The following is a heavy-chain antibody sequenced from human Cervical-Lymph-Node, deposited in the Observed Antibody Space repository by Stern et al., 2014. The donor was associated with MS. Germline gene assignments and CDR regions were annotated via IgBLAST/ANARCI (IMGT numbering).Heavy chain of an antibody. CDR3: ARMVGATGYYYDVDV. D-gene: IGHD1-26*01. CDR2: IDWTNDK. CDR1: GFSLSSDGMC. V-gene: IGHV2-70*01. Sequence: QVTLRESGPAVVKPTQTLTLTCTFSGFSLSSDGMCVTWIRQPPGKALEWLALIDWTNDKDYNTSLKTMLTISKDTPKNQVVLTMTNIDPMDTATYYCARMVGATGYYYDVDVWGQGTTVTVSS. J-gene: IGHJ6*02.